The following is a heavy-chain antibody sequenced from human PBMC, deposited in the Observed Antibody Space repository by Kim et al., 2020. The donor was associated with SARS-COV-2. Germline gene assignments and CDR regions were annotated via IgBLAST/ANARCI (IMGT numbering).Heavy chain of an antibody. CDR1: GGSISSYY. V-gene: IGHV4-59*13. Sequence: SETLSLTCTVSGGSISSYYWSWIRQPPGKGLEWIGYIYYSGSTNYNPSLKSRVTISVDTSKNQFSLKLSSVTAADTAVYYCARAPSSSGPDCWFDPWGQGTLVTVSS. CDR2: IYYSGST. D-gene: IGHD3-22*01. J-gene: IGHJ5*02. CDR3: ARAPSSSGPDCWFDP.